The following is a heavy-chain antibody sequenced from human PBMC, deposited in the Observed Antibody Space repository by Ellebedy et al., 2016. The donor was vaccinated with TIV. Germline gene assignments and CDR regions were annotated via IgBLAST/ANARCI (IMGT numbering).Heavy chain of an antibody. CDR2: ISAHNDNT. V-gene: IGHV1-18*01. D-gene: IGHD6-19*01. CDR1: GYSFTSYG. Sequence: AASVKVSCKASGYSFTSYGFSWVRQAPGQGLEWMGWISAHNDNTNYAQKFQGRVTMTTNPSTTTAYMELMSLRSDDTAMYYCARRLRLMYSSGSFDYWGQGTPVTVSS. J-gene: IGHJ4*02. CDR3: ARRLRLMYSSGSFDY.